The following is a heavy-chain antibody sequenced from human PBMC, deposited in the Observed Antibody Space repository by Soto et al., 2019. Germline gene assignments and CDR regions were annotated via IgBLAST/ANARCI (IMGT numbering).Heavy chain of an antibody. J-gene: IGHJ6*02. V-gene: IGHV3-23*01. Sequence: GGSLRLSCAASGLIFSSYAMSWVRQAPGKGLEWVSGISGSGGSTYYADSVKGRFTISRDNSKSTLYLQMNSLRAEDTALYYCAKGRSYYYYSGVDVWGQGTTVTVSS. CDR3: AKGRSYYYYSGVDV. CDR2: ISGSGGST. CDR1: GLIFSSYA.